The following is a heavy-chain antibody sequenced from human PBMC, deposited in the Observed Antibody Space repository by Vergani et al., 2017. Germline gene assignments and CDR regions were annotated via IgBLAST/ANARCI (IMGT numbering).Heavy chain of an antibody. CDR2: IYYSGST. CDR3: ARVQQQHYCMDV. J-gene: IGHJ6*02. Sequence: QVQLQESGPGLVKPSQTLSLTCTVSGGSISSYYWSWIRQPPGKGLEWIGYIYYSGSTNYNPSLKSRVTISVDTSKNQFTLKLSSVTAADTAVYYCARVQQQHYCMDVWGQGTTVTVSS. D-gene: IGHD6-13*01. V-gene: IGHV4-59*01. CDR1: GGSISSYY.